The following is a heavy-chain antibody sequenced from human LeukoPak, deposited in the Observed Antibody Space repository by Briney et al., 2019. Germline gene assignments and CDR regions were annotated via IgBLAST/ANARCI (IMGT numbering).Heavy chain of an antibody. CDR3: ARVMRRAPGAFDI. V-gene: IGHV3-74*03. CDR1: GFTFSSYW. CDR2: INGDGTST. J-gene: IGHJ3*02. Sequence: GGSLRLSCAASGFTFSSYWMHWVRQAPRKGLVWVSRINGDGTSTTYADSVKGRFTISRDNAKNTLYLQMNSLRAEDTAVYYCARVMRRAPGAFDIWGQGTMVTVSS.